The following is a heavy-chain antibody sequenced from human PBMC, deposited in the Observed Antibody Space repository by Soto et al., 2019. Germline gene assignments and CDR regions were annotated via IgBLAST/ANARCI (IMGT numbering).Heavy chain of an antibody. Sequence: PSETLSLTCTVSGGSISSYYWSWIRQPPGKGLEWIGYIYYSGSTNYNPSLKSRVTISVDTSKNQFSLKLSPVTAADTAVYYCARDNACGGYSDGSHYYYDMDVWGQGTTVTVSS. CDR3: ARDNACGGYSDGSHYYYDMDV. V-gene: IGHV4-59*01. J-gene: IGHJ6*02. CDR1: GGSISSYY. D-gene: IGHD5-18*01. CDR2: IYYSGST.